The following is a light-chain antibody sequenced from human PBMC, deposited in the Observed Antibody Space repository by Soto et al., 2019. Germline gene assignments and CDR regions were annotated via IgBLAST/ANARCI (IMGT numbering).Light chain of an antibody. CDR3: AAWDDSLSGVV. CDR2: RNN. CDR1: SSNIGSNY. Sequence: QSVLTQPPSASGTPGQRVTISCSGSSSNIGSNYVYWYQQLPGTAPKLLIYRNNKRPSGVPDRFSGSKSGTSASLAIGGLRSEDEADYYCAAWDDSLSGVVFGGGTKLTVL. J-gene: IGLJ2*01. V-gene: IGLV1-47*01.